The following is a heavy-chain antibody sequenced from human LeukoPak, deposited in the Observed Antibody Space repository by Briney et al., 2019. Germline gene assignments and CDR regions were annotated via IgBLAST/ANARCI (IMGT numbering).Heavy chain of an antibody. CDR3: AREKVGMDV. J-gene: IGHJ6*02. CDR1: GGSTSSGDYY. Sequence: SETLSLTCTVAGGSTSSGDYYWSWIRQPPGKGLEWIGYIYYSGSTYYNPSLKSRVTISVDTSKNQFSLKLSSVTAADTAVYYCAREKVGMDVWGQGTTVTVSS. V-gene: IGHV4-30-4*01. CDR2: IYYSGST.